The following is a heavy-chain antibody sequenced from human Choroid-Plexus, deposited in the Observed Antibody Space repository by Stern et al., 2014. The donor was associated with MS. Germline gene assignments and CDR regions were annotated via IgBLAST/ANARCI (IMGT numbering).Heavy chain of an antibody. CDR2: ISYDGSDK. CDR3: AKDRQWSTYFFDY. Sequence: VQLVQSGGGVAQPGRPLILSCAASGFTFSNCGMHWVRQAPGKGLEWVALISYDGSDKYYADAVKGRFTIFRDNSKNTLYMHMNSLRAEDTAVYYCAKDRQWSTYFFDYWGQGSLVTVSS. CDR1: GFTFSNCG. J-gene: IGHJ4*02. V-gene: IGHV3-30*18. D-gene: IGHD2-15*01.